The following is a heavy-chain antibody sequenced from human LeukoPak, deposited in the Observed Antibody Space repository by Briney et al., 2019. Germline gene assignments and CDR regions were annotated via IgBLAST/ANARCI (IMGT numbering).Heavy chain of an antibody. J-gene: IGHJ4*02. CDR1: GFTFSSYA. CDR2: ISYGGSNK. CDR3: ARGCSAVSCYAFDY. D-gene: IGHD2-15*01. V-gene: IGHV3-30-3*01. Sequence: PGGSLRLSCAASGFTFSSYAMHWVRQAPGKGLEWVAVISYGGSNKYYADSVKGRFTISRDNSKNTLYLQMNSLRAEDTAVYYCARGCSAVSCYAFDYWGQGTLVTVSS.